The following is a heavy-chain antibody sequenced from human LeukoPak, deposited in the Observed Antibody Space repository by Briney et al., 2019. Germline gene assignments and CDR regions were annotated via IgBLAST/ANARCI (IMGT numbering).Heavy chain of an antibody. CDR2: ISSSSSYI. D-gene: IGHD3-10*01. J-gene: IGHJ4*02. V-gene: IGHV3-21*01. CDR1: GFTFSSYS. Sequence: GGSLRLSCAASGFTFSSYSMNWVRLAPGKGLEWVSSISSSSSYIYYADSVKGRFTISRDNAKNSLYLQMNSLRAEDTAVYYCARAPRYYGSGSYYLFDYWGQGTLVTVSS. CDR3: ARAPRYYGSGSYYLFDY.